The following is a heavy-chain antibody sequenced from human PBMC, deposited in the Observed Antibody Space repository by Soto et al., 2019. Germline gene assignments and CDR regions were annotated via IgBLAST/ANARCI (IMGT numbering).Heavy chain of an antibody. V-gene: IGHV4-30-2*01. J-gene: IGHJ5*02. Sequence: PCETLSLTCAVSGGSISSGGYSWSWIRQPPGKGLEWIGYTYHSGSTYYNPSLKSRVTISVDRSKNQFSLKLSSVTAADTAVYYCARARLIYGDFTENWFDPWGQGTLVTVSS. D-gene: IGHD4-17*01. CDR1: GGSISSGGYS. CDR3: ARARLIYGDFTENWFDP. CDR2: TYHSGST.